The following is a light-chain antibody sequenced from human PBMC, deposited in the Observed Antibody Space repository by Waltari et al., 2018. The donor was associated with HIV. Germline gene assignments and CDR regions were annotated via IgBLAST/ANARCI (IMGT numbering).Light chain of an antibody. Sequence: QLVLTQSPSASASLGASVKLTCTLSSGHSSYVIEWHQQQPKKGPRYLMKLNSDGSHFKGDGIPDRFSGSSSGAERYLTISSLQSEDEADYYCQTWGTGIVVFGGGTKLTVL. J-gene: IGLJ2*01. CDR3: QTWGTGIVV. CDR1: SGHSSYV. CDR2: LNSDGSH. V-gene: IGLV4-69*01.